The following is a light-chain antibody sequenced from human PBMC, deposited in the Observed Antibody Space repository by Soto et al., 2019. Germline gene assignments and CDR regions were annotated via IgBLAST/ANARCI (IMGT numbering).Light chain of an antibody. Sequence: AIQMTQSPSSLSASVGDRVTITCRASQGIRNDLGWYQQKPGKAPNLLIYAASSLESGVPSRFSGSASGTEFTLTISSLQPDDFATYYCQQYSRYSAFGQGTKVEIK. V-gene: IGKV1-6*01. J-gene: IGKJ2*01. CDR3: QQYSRYSA. CDR1: QGIRND. CDR2: AAS.